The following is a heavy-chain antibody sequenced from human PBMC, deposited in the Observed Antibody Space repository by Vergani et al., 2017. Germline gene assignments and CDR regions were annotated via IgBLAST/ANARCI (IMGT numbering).Heavy chain of an antibody. Sequence: QVHLVESGGGVVQPGRSLRLSCVVSGFTSSYYGMHWVRQAPGKGLEWVAVISYDGTQKYYADSVKGRFTISRDNSKSTLYLQMNSLRTEDTAVYYCARESYCGGDCYFDYWGQGTLVTVSS. CDR3: ARESYCGGDCYFDY. CDR1: GFTSSYYG. J-gene: IGHJ4*02. CDR2: ISYDGTQK. V-gene: IGHV3-30*03. D-gene: IGHD2-21*02.